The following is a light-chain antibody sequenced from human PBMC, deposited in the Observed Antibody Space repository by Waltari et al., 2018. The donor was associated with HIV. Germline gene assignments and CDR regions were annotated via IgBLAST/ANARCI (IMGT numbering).Light chain of an antibody. Sequence: DIQMTQSPSSLSASVGDSVTITCRASQGISNFLAWYQQKPGKVPKLLIHAASALHSWVPSRFSGRGSGTDFTLTINGLQPEDVATYYCQKYNGAPWTFGQGTKVDIK. CDR3: QKYNGAPWT. CDR2: AAS. J-gene: IGKJ1*01. V-gene: IGKV1-27*01. CDR1: QGISNF.